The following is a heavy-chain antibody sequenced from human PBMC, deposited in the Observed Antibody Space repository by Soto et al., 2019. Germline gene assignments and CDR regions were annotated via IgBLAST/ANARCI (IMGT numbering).Heavy chain of an antibody. Sequence: SETLSLTCAVYGESLRSHSWNWIRQPPGKGLEWVGEINHSGSTNYNPSLKSRATISVDTSKNQFSLKLTSVIAADTGAYYCPREDSSGWSGESMDVWRQGTRVTVSS. CDR2: INHSGST. V-gene: IGHV4-34*01. CDR1: GESLRSHS. CDR3: PREDSSGWSGESMDV. J-gene: IGHJ6*02. D-gene: IGHD6-19*01.